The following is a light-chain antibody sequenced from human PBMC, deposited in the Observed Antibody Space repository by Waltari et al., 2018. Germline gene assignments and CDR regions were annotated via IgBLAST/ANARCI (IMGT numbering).Light chain of an antibody. CDR3: QQANSFPIT. V-gene: IGKV1-12*01. CDR2: DAS. CDR1: EAINKW. J-gene: IGKJ5*01. Sequence: DTQLSQFPSTLAASVGDRVTITGRAREAINKWLAWYQQKPGKAPKVLIYDASTLQSGVPSRFSGSGSGTEFTLTIDSLQPEDFATYYCQQANSFPITFGQGTRLEIK.